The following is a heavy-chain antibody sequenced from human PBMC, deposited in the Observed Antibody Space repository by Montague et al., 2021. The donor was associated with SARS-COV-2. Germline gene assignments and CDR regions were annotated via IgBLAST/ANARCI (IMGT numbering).Heavy chain of an antibody. CDR3: ARDSSSWYYWFDP. D-gene: IGHD6-13*01. Sequence: SETLSLTRTVSGGSISSSSYYWGWIRQPPGKGLEWIGSLYYTGSTYYXPSLKSRVTISVDTSKNQFSLKLSSVTAADTAVYYCARDSSSWYYWFDPWGQGTLVTGSS. V-gene: IGHV4-39*01. CDR1: GGSISSSSYY. CDR2: LYYTGST. J-gene: IGHJ5*02.